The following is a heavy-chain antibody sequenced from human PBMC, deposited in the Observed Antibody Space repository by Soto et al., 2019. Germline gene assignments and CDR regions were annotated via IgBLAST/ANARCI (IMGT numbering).Heavy chain of an antibody. CDR1: GGTFSSYA. D-gene: IGHD2-15*01. J-gene: IGHJ4*02. Sequence: SVKVSCKASGGTFSSYAISWVRQAPGQGLEWMGGIIPIFGTANYAQKFQGRVTITADKSTSTAYMELSSLRSEDTAVYYCARVGYCSGGSRYDYWGQGTLVTVSS. V-gene: IGHV1-69*06. CDR2: IIPIFGTA. CDR3: ARVGYCSGGSRYDY.